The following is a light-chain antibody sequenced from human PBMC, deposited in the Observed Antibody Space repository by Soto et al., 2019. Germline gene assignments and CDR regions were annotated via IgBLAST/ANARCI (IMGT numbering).Light chain of an antibody. CDR1: QSISTY. J-gene: IGKJ5*01. CDR3: QQSYDNPVT. V-gene: IGKV1-39*01. CDR2: AAS. Sequence: DIQMTQSPSSLSASVGDRVSITCRASQSISTYLNWFQQKPGEAPNLLIYAASSLHSGVPSRFSGSGSGTDFILTISSLQPEDFATYYCQQSYDNPVTFGQGTRLEIK.